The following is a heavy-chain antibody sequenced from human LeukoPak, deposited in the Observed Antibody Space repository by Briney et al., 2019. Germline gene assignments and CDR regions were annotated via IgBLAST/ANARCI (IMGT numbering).Heavy chain of an antibody. CDR2: ISGSGGST. CDR3: AKAPLYQLLFSDY. J-gene: IGHJ4*02. V-gene: IGHV3-23*01. CDR1: GFTFSSYA. Sequence: GGSLRLSCAASGFTFSSYAMSWVRQAPGKGLEWVSAISGSGGSTYYEDSVKGRFTISRDNSKNTLYLRMNSLRAEDTAVYYCAKAPLYQLLFSDYWGQGTLVTVSS. D-gene: IGHD2-2*01.